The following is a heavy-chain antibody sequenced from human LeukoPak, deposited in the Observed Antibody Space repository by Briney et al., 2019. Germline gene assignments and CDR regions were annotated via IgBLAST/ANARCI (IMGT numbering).Heavy chain of an antibody. V-gene: IGHV3-21*01. CDR3: ARVSMVTAGAFDI. Sequence: GGSLRLSCAASGFTLSSYGVSWVRQAPGKGLEWVSSISSSSSYIYYADSVKGRFTISRDNAKNSLYLQMNSLRAEDTAVYYCARVSMVTAGAFDIWGQGTMVTVSS. CDR2: ISSSSSYI. D-gene: IGHD2-21*02. J-gene: IGHJ3*02. CDR1: GFTLSSYG.